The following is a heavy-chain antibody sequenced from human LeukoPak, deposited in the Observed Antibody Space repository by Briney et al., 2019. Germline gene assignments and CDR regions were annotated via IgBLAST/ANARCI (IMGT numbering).Heavy chain of an antibody. V-gene: IGHV4-39*07. CDR2: IYYSGST. CDR1: GGSISSSSYY. CDR3: ARIAVAGITFDY. Sequence: KTSETLSLTCTVSGGSISSSSYYWGWIRQPPGKGLEWIGSIYYSGSTYYNPSLKSRVTISVDTSKNQFSLKLSSVTAADTAVYYCARIAVAGITFDYWGQGTLVTVSS. J-gene: IGHJ4*02. D-gene: IGHD6-19*01.